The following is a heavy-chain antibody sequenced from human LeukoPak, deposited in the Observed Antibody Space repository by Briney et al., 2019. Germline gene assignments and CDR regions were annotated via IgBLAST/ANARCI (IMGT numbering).Heavy chain of an antibody. J-gene: IGHJ3*02. V-gene: IGHV3-21*01. Sequence: GGTLRLSCAASGFTFSSYGMSWVRQAPGKGLEWVSSISSSSSYIYYADSVKGRFTISRDNAKNSLYLQMNSLRAEDTAVYYCARDYEQVDAFDIWGQGTMVTVSS. CDR2: ISSSSSYI. CDR1: GFTFSSYG. D-gene: IGHD1/OR15-1a*01. CDR3: ARDYEQVDAFDI.